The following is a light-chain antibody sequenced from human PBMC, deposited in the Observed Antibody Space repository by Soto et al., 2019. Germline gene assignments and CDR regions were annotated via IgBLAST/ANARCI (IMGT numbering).Light chain of an antibody. CDR2: VNSDGSH. Sequence: QPVLTQSTSASASLGASVNLTCTLSSGHSNYAIAWHQQQPEKGPRYFMNVNSDGSHTKGDGIPDRFSGSISGADRYLTISSLQSEDEADYYCQTWGTGIPVFGGGTKLTVL. J-gene: IGLJ3*02. V-gene: IGLV4-69*02. CDR3: QTWGTGIPV. CDR1: SGHSNYA.